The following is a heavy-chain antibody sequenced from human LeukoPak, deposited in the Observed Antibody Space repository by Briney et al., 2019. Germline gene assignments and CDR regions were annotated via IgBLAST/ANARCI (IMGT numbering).Heavy chain of an antibody. CDR2: IFHSGST. CDR3: ARGYGGSGSYYYYGVDI. CDR1: GYSISSGFY. Sequence: PSETLSLTCTVSGYSISSGFYWGWMRQSPGKGLEWIATIFHSGSTFYNPSLKSRVTILIDTSKNQFSLKLSSVTAADTAVYYCARGYGGSGSYYYYGVDIWGQGTTVTVSS. D-gene: IGHD3-10*01. J-gene: IGHJ6*02. V-gene: IGHV4-38-2*02.